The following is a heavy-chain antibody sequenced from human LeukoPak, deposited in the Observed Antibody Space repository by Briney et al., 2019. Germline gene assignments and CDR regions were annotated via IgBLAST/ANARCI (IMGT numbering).Heavy chain of an antibody. J-gene: IGHJ6*03. CDR1: GGSFSGYY. D-gene: IGHD5-18*01. CDR2: IYYSGST. Sequence: SETLSLTCAVYGGSFSGYYWSWIRQPPGKGLEWIGYIYYSGSTNYNPSLKSRVTISVDTSKNQFSLKLSSVTAADTAVYYRARESQGERGYRYGYSYYYYMDVWGKGTTVTVSS. CDR3: ARESQGERGYRYGYSYYYYMDV. V-gene: IGHV4-59*01.